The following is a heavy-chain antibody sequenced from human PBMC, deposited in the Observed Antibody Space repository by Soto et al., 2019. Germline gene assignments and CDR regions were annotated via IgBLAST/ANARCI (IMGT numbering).Heavy chain of an antibody. CDR1: GGSISSGDYY. CDR3: ARVTVVTPHRDEYYFEC. CDR2: IYYSGST. V-gene: IGHV4-30-4*01. D-gene: IGHD2-2*01. Sequence: SETLSLTCTVSGGSISSGDYYWSWIRQPPGKGLEWIGYIYYSGSTYYNPSLKSRVTISVDTSKNQFSLKLSSVTAADTAVYYCARVTVVTPHRDEYYFECWGQGTLVTVSS. J-gene: IGHJ4*02.